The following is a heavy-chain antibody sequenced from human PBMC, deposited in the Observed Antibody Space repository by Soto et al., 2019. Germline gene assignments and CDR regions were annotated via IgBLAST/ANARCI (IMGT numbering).Heavy chain of an antibody. D-gene: IGHD2-21*01. J-gene: IGHJ6*02. CDR1: GGSISSGGYY. Sequence: QVQLQESGPGLVKPSQTLSLTCTVSGGSISSGGYYWSWIRQHPGKGLEWIGYIYYSGSTYYNPSLKSRVTISIDTSKNQFSLKLSSVTAADTPVYYCARCGGQDYYGMDVWGQGTTVTVSS. V-gene: IGHV4-31*03. CDR3: ARCGGQDYYGMDV. CDR2: IYYSGST.